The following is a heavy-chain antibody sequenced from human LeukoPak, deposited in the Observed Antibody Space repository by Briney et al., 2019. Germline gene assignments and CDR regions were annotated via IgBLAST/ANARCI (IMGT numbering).Heavy chain of an antibody. CDR3: ARGSDESWFDP. CDR2: ISGNNGNT. CDR1: GYTFTNYG. Sequence: GASVKVSCKASGYTFTNYGISWVRQAPGQGLEWMGWISGNNGNTNYAQKIQGRVTMTTDTSTSTAYMELRSLRSDDTAVYYCARGSDESWFDPWGQRTLVTVSS. V-gene: IGHV1-18*01. J-gene: IGHJ5*02.